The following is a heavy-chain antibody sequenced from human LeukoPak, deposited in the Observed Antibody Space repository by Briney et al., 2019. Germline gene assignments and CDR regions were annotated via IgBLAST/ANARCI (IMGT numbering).Heavy chain of an antibody. J-gene: IGHJ5*02. Sequence: ASVKVSCKASGYTFTGYYMHWVRQAPGQGLGWMGWINPNSGGTNYAQKFQGRVTMTRDTSISTAYMELSRLRSDDTAVYYCARESRYDSSGYPGWFDPWGQGTLVTVSS. CDR2: INPNSGGT. CDR3: ARESRYDSSGYPGWFDP. V-gene: IGHV1-2*02. CDR1: GYTFTGYY. D-gene: IGHD3-22*01.